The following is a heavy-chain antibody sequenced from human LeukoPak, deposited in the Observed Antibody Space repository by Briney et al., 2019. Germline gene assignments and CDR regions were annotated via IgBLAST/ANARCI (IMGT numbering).Heavy chain of an antibody. CDR3: ARVPLHDDSGYSYPH. D-gene: IGHD3-22*01. CDR2: INGGNGNT. Sequence: ASGKVSCKTSGYTFTSYGMHWVRQAPGQSLEWMGWINGGNGNTKYSEKFQGRVTIIRDTSGSTAYMELSSLRSEDTAVYYCARVPLHDDSGYSYPHWGQGPLVTVSS. V-gene: IGHV1-3*01. J-gene: IGHJ1*01. CDR1: GYTFTSYG.